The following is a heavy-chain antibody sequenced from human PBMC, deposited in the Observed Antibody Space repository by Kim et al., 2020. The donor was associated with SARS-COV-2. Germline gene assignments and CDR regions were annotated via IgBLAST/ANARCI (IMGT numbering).Heavy chain of an antibody. J-gene: IGHJ4*02. D-gene: IGHD3-10*01. Sequence: YAEKFQGRVTITADKSTSTAYMELSSLRSEDTAVYYCATLYGSATLGFDYWGQGTLVTVSS. V-gene: IGHV1-69*02. CDR3: ATLYGSATLGFDY.